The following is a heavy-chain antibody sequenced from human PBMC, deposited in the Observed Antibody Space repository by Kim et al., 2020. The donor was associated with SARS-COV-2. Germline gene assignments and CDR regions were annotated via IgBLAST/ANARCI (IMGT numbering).Heavy chain of an antibody. Sequence: GGSLRLSCAASGFTFSSYAMHWVRQAPGKGLEWVAVISYDGSNKYYADSVKGRFTISRDNSKNTLYLQMNSLRAEDTAVYYCARGSNMVRGISLYYYYGMDVWGQGTTVTVSS. CDR1: GFTFSSYA. CDR3: ARGSNMVRGISLYYYYGMDV. CDR2: ISYDGSNK. D-gene: IGHD3-10*01. J-gene: IGHJ6*02. V-gene: IGHV3-30*04.